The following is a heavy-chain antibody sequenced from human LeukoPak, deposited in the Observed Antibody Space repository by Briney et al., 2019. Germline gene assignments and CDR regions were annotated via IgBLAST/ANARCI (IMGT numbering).Heavy chain of an antibody. D-gene: IGHD3-3*01. CDR3: ARDPSHKEYYDFWSGYNRKNWFDP. J-gene: IGHJ5*02. Sequence: SETLSLTCTVSGGSISSSSYYWGWIRQPPGKGLDWIGSFYYSGSTYYNQSLKSRFTISVDTSKNQFSLKLSSVTAADTAVYYCARDPSHKEYYDFWSGYNRKNWFDPWGQGTLVTVSS. V-gene: IGHV4-39*07. CDR2: FYYSGST. CDR1: GGSISSSSYY.